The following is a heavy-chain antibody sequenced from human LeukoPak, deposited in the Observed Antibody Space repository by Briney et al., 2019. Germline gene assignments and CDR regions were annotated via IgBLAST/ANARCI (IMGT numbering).Heavy chain of an antibody. V-gene: IGHV1-18*01. D-gene: IGHD6-19*01. J-gene: IGHJ4*02. Sequence: GASVKVSCKASGYTLTSYGISWVRQAPGQGLEGMGWISAYNGNTNYAQKLQGRVTMTTDTSTSTAYMELRSLRSDDTAVYYCARASGYSSGHDYFDYWGQGTLVTVSS. CDR2: ISAYNGNT. CDR1: GYTLTSYG. CDR3: ARASGYSSGHDYFDY.